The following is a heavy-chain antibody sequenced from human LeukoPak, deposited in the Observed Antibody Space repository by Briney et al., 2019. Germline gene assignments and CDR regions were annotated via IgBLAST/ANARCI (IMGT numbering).Heavy chain of an antibody. CDR3: AMMRHTYYYGSGSYSDY. J-gene: IGHJ4*02. CDR1: GYSFTSYW. Sequence: GESLKISCKGSGYSFTSYWIGWVRQMPGKGLEWMGIISPGDSDTRYSPSFQGQVTISADKSISTAYLQWSSLKASDTAMYYCAMMRHTYYYGSGSYSDYWGQGTLVTVSS. D-gene: IGHD3-10*01. CDR2: ISPGDSDT. V-gene: IGHV5-51*01.